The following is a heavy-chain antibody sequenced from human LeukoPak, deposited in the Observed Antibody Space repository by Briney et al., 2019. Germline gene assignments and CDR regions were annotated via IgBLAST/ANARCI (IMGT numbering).Heavy chain of an antibody. CDR3: VRDGYPIHLDY. J-gene: IGHJ4*02. V-gene: IGHV3-48*03. CDR2: IDRGGSYP. Sequence: GGSLRLSCAASGFTFSSYDMSWVRQAPGKGLEWLSYIDRGGSYPSYADSVKGRFTISRDNTKNSLYLQMNSLTVEDTALYYCVRDGYPIHLDYWGRGTVVTVPS. D-gene: IGHD5-12*01. CDR1: GFTFSSYD.